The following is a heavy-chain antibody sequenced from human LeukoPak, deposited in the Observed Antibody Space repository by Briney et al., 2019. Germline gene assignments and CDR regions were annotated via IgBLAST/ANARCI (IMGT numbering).Heavy chain of an antibody. CDR3: SSLYYYDSSGYTIFDY. D-gene: IGHD3-22*01. CDR2: ISGSGGST. Sequence: PGGSLRLSCAASGFTFSSYAMSWVRQAPGKGLEWVSAISGSGGSTYYADSVKARFTISRDNSKNTLYLQMNSLRAEDTAVYYCSSLYYYDSSGYTIFDYWGQGTLVTVSS. V-gene: IGHV3-23*01. J-gene: IGHJ4*02. CDR1: GFTFSSYA.